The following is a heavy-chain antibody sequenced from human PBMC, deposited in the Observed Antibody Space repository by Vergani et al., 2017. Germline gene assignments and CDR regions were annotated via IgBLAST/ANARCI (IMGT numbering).Heavy chain of an antibody. CDR1: GGTFSSYA. V-gene: IGHV1-69*04. CDR2: SSPILGIA. J-gene: IGHJ6*02. Sequence: QVQLVQSGAEVKKPGSSVKVSCKASGGTFSSYAISWVRQAPGQGLEWMGRSSPILGIANYAQKFQGRVTLTADKYTSTAYMELSSLRSEDTAVYYCARDKFCSGGLCYTHGSHYYYGMDVWGQGATVTVSS. CDR3: ARDKFCSGGLCYTHGSHYYYGMDV. D-gene: IGHD2-8*02.